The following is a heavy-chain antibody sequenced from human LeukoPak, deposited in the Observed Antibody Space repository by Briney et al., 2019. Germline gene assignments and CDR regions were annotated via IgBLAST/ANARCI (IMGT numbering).Heavy chain of an antibody. V-gene: IGHV3-48*03. Sequence: PGGSLRLSCAASGFTFSSYEMNWVRQAPGKGLEWVSYISSSGSTIYYADSVKGRFTISRDNAKNSLYLQMNSLRAEDTAVYYCARDRNYYYYGMDVWAKGPRSPSPQ. J-gene: IGHJ6*04. CDR3: ARDRNYYYYGMDV. CDR2: ISSSGSTI. CDR1: GFTFSSYE.